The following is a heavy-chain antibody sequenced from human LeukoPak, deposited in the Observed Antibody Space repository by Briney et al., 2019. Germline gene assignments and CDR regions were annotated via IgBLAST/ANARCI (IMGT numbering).Heavy chain of an antibody. CDR1: GGTFSSYA. V-gene: IGHV1-69*13. Sequence: GASVKVSCKASGGTFSSYAISWVRQAPGQGLEWMGGIIPIFGTANYAQKFQGRVTITADESTSTAYMELSSLRSEDTAVYYCARSRITVVTPVYYFDYWGQGTLVTVSS. CDR3: ARSRITVVTPVYYFDY. CDR2: IIPIFGTA. J-gene: IGHJ4*02. D-gene: IGHD4-23*01.